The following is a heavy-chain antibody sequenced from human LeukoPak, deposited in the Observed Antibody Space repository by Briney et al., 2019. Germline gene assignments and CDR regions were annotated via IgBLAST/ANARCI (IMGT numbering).Heavy chain of an antibody. CDR2: ISSSSSYI. V-gene: IGHV3-21*01. Sequence: GGSLRLSCAASGFTFDDYAMHWVRQAPGKGLEWVSSISSSSSYIYYADSVKGRFTISRDNAKNSLYLQMNSLRAEDTAVYYCARDLGSGWSGHAFDIWGQGTMVTVSS. CDR3: ARDLGSGWSGHAFDI. D-gene: IGHD6-19*01. J-gene: IGHJ3*02. CDR1: GFTFDDYA.